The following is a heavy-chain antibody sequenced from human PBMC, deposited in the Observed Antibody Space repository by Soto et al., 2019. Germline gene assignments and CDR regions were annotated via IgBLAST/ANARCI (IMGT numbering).Heavy chain of an antibody. CDR1: GFAFSTYA. Sequence: GGSLRLSCAAAGFAFSTYAMTWVRQAPGKGLEWVSVISGSGGSSYYAASVKGRFTISRDNSKNTLYLQMNSLRAEDTAVYYCARESLRAKRAFDIWGQGTMVTVSS. CDR2: ISGSGGSS. CDR3: ARESLRAKRAFDI. J-gene: IGHJ3*02. V-gene: IGHV3-23*01.